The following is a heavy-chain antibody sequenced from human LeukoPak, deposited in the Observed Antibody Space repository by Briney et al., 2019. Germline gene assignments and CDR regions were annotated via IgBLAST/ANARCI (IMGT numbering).Heavy chain of an antibody. V-gene: IGHV3-23*01. J-gene: IGHJ4*02. CDR3: AKDWIQFNRVFDCFDS. Sequence: GGYLRLSCATSGFPFETNAMSWVRQAPGKGLEWVATIGNTETFYADSVTGRFTISRDNSKNTVNLQMNRLRVEDTAIYYCAKDWIQFNRVFDCFDSWGQGTLVTVSS. CDR2: IGNTET. CDR1: GFPFETNA. D-gene: IGHD5-18*01.